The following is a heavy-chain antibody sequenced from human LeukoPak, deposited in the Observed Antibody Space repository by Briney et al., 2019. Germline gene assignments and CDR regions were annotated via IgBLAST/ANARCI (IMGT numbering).Heavy chain of an antibody. J-gene: IGHJ4*02. Sequence: PGGSLRLSCAASGFTFSNFAMTWVRQAPGKGLEWVSSIVGSSSTYYADSLKGRFTISRDNAKNSLYLQMNSLRAEDTAVYYCARDSSPLDGYNGVAHYWGQGTLVTVSS. V-gene: IGHV3-21*01. CDR3: ARDSSPLDGYNGVAHY. D-gene: IGHD5-24*01. CDR1: GFTFSNFA. CDR2: IVGSSST.